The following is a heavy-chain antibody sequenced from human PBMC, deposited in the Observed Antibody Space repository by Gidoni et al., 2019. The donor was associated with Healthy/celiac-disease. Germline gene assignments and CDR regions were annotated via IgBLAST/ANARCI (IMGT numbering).Heavy chain of an antibody. D-gene: IGHD2-2*01. CDR2: ISAFTGNT. Sequence: SVKVSCKASGYTFTSYGISWVRQAPGQGLEWMGWISAFTGNTNYAQKLQGRVTMTTDTSTSTAYKELRILRYDDTAVYYCARVAGYCSSTSCYPETNWFDHWGQGTLVTVSS. V-gene: IGHV1-18*01. CDR3: ARVAGYCSSTSCYPETNWFDH. J-gene: IGHJ5*02. CDR1: GYTFTSYG.